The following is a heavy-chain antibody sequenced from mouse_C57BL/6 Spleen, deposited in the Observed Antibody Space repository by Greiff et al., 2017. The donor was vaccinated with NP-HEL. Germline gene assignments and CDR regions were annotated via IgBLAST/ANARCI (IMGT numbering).Heavy chain of an antibody. V-gene: IGHV5-4*03. CDR1: GFTFSSYA. J-gene: IGHJ4*01. D-gene: IGHD1-1*01. CDR2: ISDGGSYT. CDR3: ASDRDASVANHAMDY. Sequence: DVMLVESGGGLVKPGGSLKLSCAASGFTFSSYAMSWVRQTPEKRLEWVATISDGGSYTYYPDNVKGRFTISRDNGKHNLYLQMSHLKSEDTAMSDCASDRDASVANHAMDYWGQGPSVTVSS.